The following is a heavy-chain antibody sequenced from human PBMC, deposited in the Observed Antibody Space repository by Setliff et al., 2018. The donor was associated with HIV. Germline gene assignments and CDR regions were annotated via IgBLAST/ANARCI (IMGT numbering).Heavy chain of an antibody. D-gene: IGHD3-22*01. CDR1: GGSISSCSYY. V-gene: IGHV4-39*01. CDR3: ARSSSGYYMSYYYYYMDV. CDR2: IYYSGNT. J-gene: IGHJ6*03. Sequence: SETLSLTCTVSGGSISSCSYYWGWIRQPPGKGLEWIGSIYYSGNTYYNPSLKSRVTISVDTSKNQFSLKLSSVTAADTAVYYCARSSSGYYMSYYYYYMDVWGKGTTVTVSS.